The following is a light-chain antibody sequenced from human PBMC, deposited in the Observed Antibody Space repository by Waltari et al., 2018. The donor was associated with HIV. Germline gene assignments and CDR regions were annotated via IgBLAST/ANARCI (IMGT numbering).Light chain of an antibody. V-gene: IGLV1-44*01. Sequence: QSVLTQPPSASGTPGQRVTISCSGSSSNIGSKTVHWYQQLPGTAPKLLIYSNNQRPSGVPDRFSGSKSGTSASLAISGLQSEDEADYYCAAWDDSLNAPVFGGGTKLTVL. CDR3: AAWDDSLNAPV. CDR2: SNN. CDR1: SSNIGSKT. J-gene: IGLJ3*02.